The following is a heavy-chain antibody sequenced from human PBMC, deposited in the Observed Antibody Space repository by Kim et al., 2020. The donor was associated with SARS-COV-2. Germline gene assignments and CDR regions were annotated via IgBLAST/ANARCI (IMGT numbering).Heavy chain of an antibody. Sequence: YYADSVKGRFTIPRDKSKNTLYLQMNSLRAEDTAVYYCAKDLVSTGYYDYWGQGTLVTVSS. V-gene: IGHV3-23*01. CDR3: AKDLVSTGYYDY. J-gene: IGHJ4*02. D-gene: IGHD3-9*01.